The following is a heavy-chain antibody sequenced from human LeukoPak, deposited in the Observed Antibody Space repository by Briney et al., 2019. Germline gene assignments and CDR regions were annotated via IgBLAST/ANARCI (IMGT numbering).Heavy chain of an antibody. V-gene: IGHV3-23*01. Sequence: PGGSLRLSCAASGFTFSSYSMNWVRQAPGKGLEWVSAISGSGGSTYYADSVKGRFTISRDNSKNTLFLQMNGLRAEDTAVYYCAKRRGLELLYYYYMDVWGKGTTVTVSS. CDR2: ISGSGGST. D-gene: IGHD1-7*01. J-gene: IGHJ6*03. CDR3: AKRRGLELLYYYYMDV. CDR1: GFTFSSYS.